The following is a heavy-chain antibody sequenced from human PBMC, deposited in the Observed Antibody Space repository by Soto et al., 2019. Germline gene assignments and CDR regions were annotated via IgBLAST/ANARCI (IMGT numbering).Heavy chain of an antibody. V-gene: IGHV4-30-4*01. CDR2: IYYSGST. J-gene: IGHJ4*02. CDR1: GGTISSRDSY. Sequence: TLSLTPPICGGTISSRDSYSTWIPKPPVKGLEWIGQIYYSGSTYYNPSLKSRVTISVDTPKNQISLKLSSVTAADTAVYYCAIDHYEPREDDYVWGSYRYSQCGVFDYWGQGTLVTDS. D-gene: IGHD3-16*02. CDR3: AIDHYEPREDDYVWGSYRYSQCGVFDY.